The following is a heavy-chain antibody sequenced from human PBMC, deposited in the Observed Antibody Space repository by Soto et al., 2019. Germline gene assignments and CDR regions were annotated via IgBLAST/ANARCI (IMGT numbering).Heavy chain of an antibody. Sequence: EVQLVESGGGLIQPGGSLRLSCAASGFTVSSNYMSWVRQAPGKGLECVSVIYSGGSTYYADSVKVRFTISRDNSKNTLYLQMNSLRAEDTAVYYCARDRVESGYPEYFQHWGQGTLVTVSS. CDR1: GFTVSSNY. V-gene: IGHV3-53*01. CDR3: ARDRVESGYPEYFQH. D-gene: IGHD3-22*01. J-gene: IGHJ1*01. CDR2: IYSGGST.